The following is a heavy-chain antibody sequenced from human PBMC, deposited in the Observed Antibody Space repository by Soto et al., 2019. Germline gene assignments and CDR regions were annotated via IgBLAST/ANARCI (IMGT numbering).Heavy chain of an antibody. V-gene: IGHV3-21*01. CDR3: ATNLYPGAFDI. CDR2: ISSSSSYI. Sequence: GGSLRLSCAASGFTFSSYSMNWVRQAPGKGLEWVSSISSSSSYIYYADSVKGRFTISRDNAKNSLYLQMNSLRAEDTAVYYCATNLYPGAFDIWGQGTMVTVSS. J-gene: IGHJ3*02. CDR1: GFTFSSYS.